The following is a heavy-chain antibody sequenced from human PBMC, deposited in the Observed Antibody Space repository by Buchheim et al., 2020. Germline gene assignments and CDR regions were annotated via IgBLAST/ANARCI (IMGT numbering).Heavy chain of an antibody. D-gene: IGHD3-16*01. V-gene: IGHV3-30-3*01. Sequence: QVQLVDSGGGVVQPGRSLRLSCAASGFTFSSYAMHWVRQAPGKGLEWVAVISYDGSNKYYADSVKGRFTISRDNSKNTLYLQMNSLRPEDTAVYYCARDFSLGYATDPGWFDPWGQGTL. CDR1: GFTFSSYA. CDR2: ISYDGSNK. CDR3: ARDFSLGYATDPGWFDP. J-gene: IGHJ5*02.